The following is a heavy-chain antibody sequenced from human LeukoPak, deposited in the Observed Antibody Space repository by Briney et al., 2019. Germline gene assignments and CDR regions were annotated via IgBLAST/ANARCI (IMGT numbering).Heavy chain of an antibody. D-gene: IGHD3-22*01. CDR2: ISDDGGAT. CDR1: GFTFSNYA. J-gene: IGHJ3*02. Sequence: GGSLRLSCVASGFTFSNYAMSWVRQAPGKGLEWVSAISDDGGATYHADSVKGRFTISRDNSKNTLYLQMNSLRAEDTAVYYCAKECGGDYDDGVFDIGGKGKMVTVFS. V-gene: IGHV3-23*01. CDR3: AKECGGDYDDGVFDI.